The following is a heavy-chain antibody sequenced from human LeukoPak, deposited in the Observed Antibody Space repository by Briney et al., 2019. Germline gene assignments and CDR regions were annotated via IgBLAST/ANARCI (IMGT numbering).Heavy chain of an antibody. J-gene: IGHJ4*02. CDR1: GGTFSSYA. CDR2: IIPIFGTA. V-gene: IGHV1-69*13. Sequence: SVKVSFKASGGTFSSYAISWVRQAPGQGLEWMGGIIPIFGTANYAQKFQGRVTITADESTSTAYMELSSLRSEDTAVYYCARDRWYYGSGINHYYFDYWDQGPLVTVSS. D-gene: IGHD3-10*01. CDR3: ARDRWYYGSGINHYYFDY.